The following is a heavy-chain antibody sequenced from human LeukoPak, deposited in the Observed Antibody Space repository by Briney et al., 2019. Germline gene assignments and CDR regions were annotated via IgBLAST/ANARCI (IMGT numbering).Heavy chain of an antibody. CDR2: MYYSGTT. Sequence: SETLSLTCTVSGGSITSYYRSCIRQSPGKGLEWIGFMYYSGTTNYNPSLKSRVTISLGMSKNQFSLKLSSVTAADTAVYYCARLPMAVTTHVDYWGQGTLVTVSS. J-gene: IGHJ4*02. V-gene: IGHV4-59*01. CDR3: ARLPMAVTTHVDY. CDR1: GGSITSYY. D-gene: IGHD4-17*01.